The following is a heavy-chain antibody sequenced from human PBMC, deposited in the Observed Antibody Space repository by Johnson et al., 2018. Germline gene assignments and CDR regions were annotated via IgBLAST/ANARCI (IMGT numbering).Heavy chain of an antibody. Sequence: QLVESVGGLVQPVGSLRLSCSASGFTFSSYWMHWVRQAPGKGLVWVSRIYVDGSTTNYADSVKGRFTISRDNAKKTLYLQMNSLRAEDTAVYYCARDRGYGDYVGWFDPWGQGTLVTVSS. CDR2: IYVDGSTT. D-gene: IGHD4-17*01. V-gene: IGHV3-74*01. CDR1: GFTFSSYW. J-gene: IGHJ5*02. CDR3: ARDRGYGDYVGWFDP.